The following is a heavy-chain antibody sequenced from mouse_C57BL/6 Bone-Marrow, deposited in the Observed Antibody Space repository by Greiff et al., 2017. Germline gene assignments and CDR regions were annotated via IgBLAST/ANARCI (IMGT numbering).Heavy chain of an antibody. V-gene: IGHV1-81*01. Sequence: QVQLQQSGAELARPGASVKLSCKAPGYTFTSYGISWVKQRTGQGLEWIGEIYPRSGNTYYNEKFKGKATLTADKSSSTAYMELRSLTSEDSAVYFCARGGLRRSRDYWGQGTTLTVSS. CDR1: GYTFTSYG. J-gene: IGHJ2*01. D-gene: IGHD2-2*01. CDR3: ARGGLRRSRDY. CDR2: IYPRSGNT.